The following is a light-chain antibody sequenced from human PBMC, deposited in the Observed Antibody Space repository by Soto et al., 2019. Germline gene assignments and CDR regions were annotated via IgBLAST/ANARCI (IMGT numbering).Light chain of an antibody. CDR2: EAS. Sequence: DIQVTSNHRNRFASLENIDLVSCRASQSISTWLAWYQQKPGKAPKLLIYEASSLESGVPSRFVGSGSETEFTLTISSLQPYDFAPYFGQQCNNDWAFGRGTKVDIK. CDR3: QQCNNDWA. J-gene: IGKJ4*01. CDR1: QSISTW. V-gene: IGKV1-5*03.